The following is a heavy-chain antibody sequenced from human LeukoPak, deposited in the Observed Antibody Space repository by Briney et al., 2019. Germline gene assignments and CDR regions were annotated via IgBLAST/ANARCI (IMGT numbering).Heavy chain of an antibody. V-gene: IGHV4-38-2*01. J-gene: IGHJ5*02. CDR3: ARRISGAWFDP. CDR2: IYHSGST. Sequence: SETLSLTCAVSGYSISSGYYWGWIRQPPGKGLDWIGIIYHSGSTYYNPSLKSRVTMSVDTSKNQFSLKLSSVTAADTAVYYCARRISGAWFDPWGQGTLVTVSS. D-gene: IGHD2-15*01. CDR1: GYSISSGYY.